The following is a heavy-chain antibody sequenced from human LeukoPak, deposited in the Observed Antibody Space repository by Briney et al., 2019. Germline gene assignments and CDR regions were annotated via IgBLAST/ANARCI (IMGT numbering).Heavy chain of an antibody. Sequence: GGSLRLSCAASGFAFSSNSMNWVRQAPGKGLEWVSFISSSSTTIYYADSVKGRFTISRDNAKDSLYLQMNSLRVEDTAVYYCATDRGRFFDYWGQGVLVTVSS. V-gene: IGHV3-48*01. CDR2: ISSSSTTI. CDR3: ATDRGRFFDY. CDR1: GFAFSSNS. D-gene: IGHD3-10*01. J-gene: IGHJ4*02.